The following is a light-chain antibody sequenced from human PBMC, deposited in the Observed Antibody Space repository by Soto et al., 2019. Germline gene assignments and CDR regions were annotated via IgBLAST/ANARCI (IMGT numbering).Light chain of an antibody. CDR2: DVS. CDR1: SSDVGGYNY. V-gene: IGLV2-14*01. J-gene: IGLJ1*01. CDR3: DSYTSGSAYV. Sequence: QSVLTQPASVSGSPGQSITISCTGTSSDVGGYNYVSWYQQHPGKAPKLMIYDVSYRPSGVSDRFSGSKSVNTASLTISGLQSEDEADYYCDSYTSGSAYVFGTGTKLTVL.